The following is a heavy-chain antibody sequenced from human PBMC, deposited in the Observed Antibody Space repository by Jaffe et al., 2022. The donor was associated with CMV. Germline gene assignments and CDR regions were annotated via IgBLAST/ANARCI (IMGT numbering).Heavy chain of an antibody. D-gene: IGHD6-13*01. V-gene: IGHV3-21*01. J-gene: IGHJ6*03. CDR1: GFTFSSYS. CDR2: ISSSSSYI. CDR3: ARAAYSSSWYRYYYYMDV. Sequence: EVQLVESGGGLVKPGGSLRLSCAASGFTFSSYSMNWVRQAPGKGLEWVSSISSSSSYIYYADSVKGRFTISRDNAKNSLYLQMNSLRAEDTAVYYCARAAYSSSWYRYYYYMDVWGKGTTVTVSS.